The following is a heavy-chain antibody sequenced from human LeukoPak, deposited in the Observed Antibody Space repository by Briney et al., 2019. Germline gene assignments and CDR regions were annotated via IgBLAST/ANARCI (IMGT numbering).Heavy chain of an antibody. V-gene: IGHV3-23*01. Sequence: GGSLRLSCAASGFTVSSYAMSWVRQAPGKGLEWVSAISGSGGSTYYADSVKGRFTISRDSSKNTLYLQMNSLRAEDTAVYYCAKDWQVRGVSRFDPWGQGTLVTVSS. CDR1: GFTVSSYA. D-gene: IGHD3-10*01. CDR3: AKDWQVRGVSRFDP. J-gene: IGHJ5*02. CDR2: ISGSGGST.